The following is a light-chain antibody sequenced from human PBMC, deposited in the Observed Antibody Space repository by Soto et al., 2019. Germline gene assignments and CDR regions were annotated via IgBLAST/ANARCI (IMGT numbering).Light chain of an antibody. CDR3: AAWDDSLSGVV. V-gene: IGLV1-47*01. CDR1: SSNLGSNF. J-gene: IGLJ3*02. CDR2: RNN. Sequence: QSVLTQPPSASGTPGQRVTISCSGSSSNLGSNFIYWYQQLPGAAPKLLISRNNERPSGVPDRFSGSKSGTSASLAISGLLSEDEADYHCAAWDDSLSGVVFGGGTKLTVL.